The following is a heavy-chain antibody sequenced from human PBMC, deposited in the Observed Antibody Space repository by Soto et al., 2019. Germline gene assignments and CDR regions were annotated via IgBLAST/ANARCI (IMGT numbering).Heavy chain of an antibody. CDR1: GVSIISPSFY. CDR2: IYYSGST. CDR3: ARGSWGAMVLFDY. Sequence: SETLSLTCTVLGVSIISPSFYWGLIRQPPGKGLEWIGSIYYSGSTYYNPSLKSRVTISVDTSKNQFSLKLSSVTAADTAVYYCARGSWGAMVLFDYWGQGTLVTVS. V-gene: IGHV4-39*01. D-gene: IGHD3-10*01. J-gene: IGHJ4*02.